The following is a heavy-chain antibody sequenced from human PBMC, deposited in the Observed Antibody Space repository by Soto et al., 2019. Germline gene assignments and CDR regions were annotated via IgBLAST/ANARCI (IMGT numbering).Heavy chain of an antibody. CDR3: AREIVTAGGNNYFDP. Sequence: SETLSLTCGVSGGTVASSHWWSWVRRSPGGGLEWIGNVYHTGDTNFNPSLQSRVTISVDKSNNQFSLRLNSLTAADTAVYFCAREIVTAGGNNYFDPWGHGTLVTVSS. D-gene: IGHD2-21*02. CDR2: VYHTGDT. V-gene: IGHV4-4*02. CDR1: GGTVASSHW. J-gene: IGHJ5*02.